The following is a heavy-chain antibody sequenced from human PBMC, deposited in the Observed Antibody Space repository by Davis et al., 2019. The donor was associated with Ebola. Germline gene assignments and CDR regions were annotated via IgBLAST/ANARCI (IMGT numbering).Heavy chain of an antibody. CDR2: INPNSGGT. CDR3: ARDCGGDCYSRGVGMDV. Sequence: ASVKVSCKASGYTFTGYYMHWVRQAPGQGLEWMGWINPNSGGTNYAQKFQGRVTMTRDTSISTAYMELSRLGSDDTAVYYCARDCGGDCYSRGVGMDVWGQGTTVTVSS. D-gene: IGHD2-21*01. J-gene: IGHJ6*02. V-gene: IGHV1-2*02. CDR1: GYTFTGYY.